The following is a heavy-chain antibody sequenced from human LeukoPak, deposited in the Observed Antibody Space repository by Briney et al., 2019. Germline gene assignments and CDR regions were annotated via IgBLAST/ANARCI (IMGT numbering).Heavy chain of an antibody. CDR2: ISSGGTTI. D-gene: IGHD3-10*02. CDR3: AELGITMIGGV. J-gene: IGHJ6*04. Sequence: GGSLRLSCAASGFTFSDYYMSWIRQAPGKGLEWVSYISSGGTTIYYANSVKGRFTISRDNAKNSLYLQMNSLRAEDTAVYYCAELGITMIGGVWGKGTTVTISS. CDR1: GFTFSDYY. V-gene: IGHV3-11*04.